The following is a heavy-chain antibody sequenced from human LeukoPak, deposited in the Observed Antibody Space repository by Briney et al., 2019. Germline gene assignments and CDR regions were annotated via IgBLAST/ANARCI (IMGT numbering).Heavy chain of an antibody. Sequence: PGRSLRLSCAASGFIFSSYIMHWVRQAPGKGLEWVTVIPSDGRNKDYADSVKGRFTISRDNSKNTLYLQMNSLRTEDMAVYYCARQSVAGHSGLDYWGQGTLVTVSS. D-gene: IGHD4-23*01. V-gene: IGHV3-30*04. CDR1: GFIFSSYI. CDR2: IPSDGRNK. J-gene: IGHJ4*02. CDR3: ARQSVAGHSGLDY.